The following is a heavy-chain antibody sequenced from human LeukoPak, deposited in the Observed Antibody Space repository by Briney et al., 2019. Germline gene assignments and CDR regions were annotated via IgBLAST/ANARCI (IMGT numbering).Heavy chain of an antibody. Sequence: GASVKVSCKASGYTFTSYYMDWVRQAPGQGLEWMGIINPSGGSTSYAQKFQGRVTMTRDMSTSTVYMELSSLRSEDTAVYYCARDYGSSPDAFDIWGQGTMVTVSS. CDR3: ARDYGSSPDAFDI. V-gene: IGHV1-46*01. J-gene: IGHJ3*02. CDR2: INPSGGST. D-gene: IGHD6-13*01. CDR1: GYTFTSYY.